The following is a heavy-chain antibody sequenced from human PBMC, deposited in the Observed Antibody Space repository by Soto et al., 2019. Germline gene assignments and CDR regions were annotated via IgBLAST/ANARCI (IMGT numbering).Heavy chain of an antibody. CDR2: IWYDGSNK. CDR1: GFTFSSYG. J-gene: IGHJ4*02. D-gene: IGHD6-13*01. V-gene: IGHV3-33*01. CDR3: ARTQQLGHFDY. Sequence: QVQLVESGGGVVQPGRSLRLSCAASGFTFSSYGMHWVRRAPGKGLEWVAVIWYDGSNKYYADSVKGRFTISRDNSKNTLYLQMNSLRAEDTAVYYCARTQQLGHFDYWGQGTLVTVSS.